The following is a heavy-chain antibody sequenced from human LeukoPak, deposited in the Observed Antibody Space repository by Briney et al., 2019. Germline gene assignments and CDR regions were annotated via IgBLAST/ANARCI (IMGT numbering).Heavy chain of an antibody. D-gene: IGHD2/OR15-2a*01. Sequence: RASVKVSCKASGYTFTSYAMHWVRQAPGQRLEWMGWINAGNGNTKYSQKFQGRVTITRDTSASTAYMELSSLRSEDTAVYYCAKDLSRPVNTVLPIYLDYWGQGTLVTVSS. CDR2: INAGNGNT. J-gene: IGHJ4*02. CDR3: AKDLSRPVNTVLPIYLDY. V-gene: IGHV1-3*01. CDR1: GYTFTSYA.